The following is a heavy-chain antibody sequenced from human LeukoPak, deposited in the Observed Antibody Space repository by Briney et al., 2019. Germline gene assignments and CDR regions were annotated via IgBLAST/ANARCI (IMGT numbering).Heavy chain of an antibody. CDR1: GYIFTSYW. Sequence: AESLKISCKGSGYIFTSYWIGWVRQVPGKGLEWMGIIYPGDSDTRYSPSFQGQVTISADKSISTAYLQWSSLKAADTAMYYCAREGYCSGGGCYPPFDYWGQGTLVTVAS. V-gene: IGHV5-51*01. CDR3: AREGYCSGGGCYPPFDY. J-gene: IGHJ4*02. D-gene: IGHD2-15*01. CDR2: IYPGDSDT.